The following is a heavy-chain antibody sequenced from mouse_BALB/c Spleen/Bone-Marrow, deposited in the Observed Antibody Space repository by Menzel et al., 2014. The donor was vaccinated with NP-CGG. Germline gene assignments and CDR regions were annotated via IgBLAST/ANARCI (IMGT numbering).Heavy chain of an antibody. J-gene: IGHJ3*01. CDR3: ARERGY. CDR1: GYTFSSYW. V-gene: IGHV1-9*01. Sequence: VQLQESGAELMKPGASVKISCKATGYTFSSYWIEWVKQRPGHGLEWIGEILPGSGSTNYNDKFKGKATFAADTSSNTAYVQLSSLTSEDSAVYYCARERGYWGQGTLVTVSA. CDR2: ILPGSGST.